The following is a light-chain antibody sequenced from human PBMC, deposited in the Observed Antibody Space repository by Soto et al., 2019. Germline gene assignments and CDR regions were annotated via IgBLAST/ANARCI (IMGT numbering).Light chain of an antibody. Sequence: IQLTQSPSSLSASVGDRATITCRASQGISSALAWYQQKPGKAPKLLIYDASNLESGVPSRFSGSGSGTYFTLTSSSLQPEDFASYYCQQFNSYPNTFGQGTRLEIK. V-gene: IGKV1-13*02. CDR3: QQFNSYPNT. CDR2: DAS. CDR1: QGISSA. J-gene: IGKJ5*01.